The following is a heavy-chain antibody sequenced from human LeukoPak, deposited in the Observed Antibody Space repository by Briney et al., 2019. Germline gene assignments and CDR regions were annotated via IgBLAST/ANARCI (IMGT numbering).Heavy chain of an antibody. V-gene: IGHV1-2*02. CDR3: ARWGLTAGPYGYNSQY. Sequence: ASVKVSCKASGYTFTGYYMHWVRQAPGQGLEWMGWINPKSGGTNYAQKFQGRVTMTRDTSISTAHMELSRLRSDDTAVYYCARWGLTAGPYGYNSQYWGQGTLVTVSS. CDR2: INPKSGGT. D-gene: IGHD5-24*01. CDR1: GYTFTGYY. J-gene: IGHJ4*02.